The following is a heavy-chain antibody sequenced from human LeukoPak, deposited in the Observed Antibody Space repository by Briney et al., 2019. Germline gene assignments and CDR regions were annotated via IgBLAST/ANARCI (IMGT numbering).Heavy chain of an antibody. J-gene: IGHJ6*02. Sequence: SETLSLTCTVSGGSISSYYWSWIRQPPGKGLEWIGYIYYSGSTNYNPSLKSRVTISVDTSKNQFSLKLSSVTAADTAVYYCARGAYAYYYYGMDVWGQGTTVTVSS. CDR2: IYYSGST. V-gene: IGHV4-59*12. D-gene: IGHD2-8*01. CDR3: ARGAYAYYYYGMDV. CDR1: GGSISSYY.